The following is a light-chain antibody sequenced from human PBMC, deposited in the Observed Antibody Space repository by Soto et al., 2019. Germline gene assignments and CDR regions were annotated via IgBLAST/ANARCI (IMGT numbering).Light chain of an antibody. CDR2: DAS. Sequence: EIVMTQSPGTLSLSPGETATLSCRASQSVISYLAWYQHKPGQAPRLLIYDASNRATGIPARFIGSGSGTDFTLTISSLEPEDFAVYHCQQRSSWPSFGQGTRLEIK. V-gene: IGKV3-11*01. CDR1: QSVISY. CDR3: QQRSSWPS. J-gene: IGKJ5*01.